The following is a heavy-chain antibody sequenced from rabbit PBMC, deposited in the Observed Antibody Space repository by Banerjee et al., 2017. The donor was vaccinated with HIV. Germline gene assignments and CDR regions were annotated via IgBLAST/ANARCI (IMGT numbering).Heavy chain of an antibody. CDR1: GLDFSSSYH. Sequence: SLEESGGDLVKPGASLTLTCTASGLDFSSSYHVCWVRQAPGKGLEWIACIYVSSGGSTYYASWAKGRFTISKTSSTTVTLQMTGLTAADTATYFCARDLPISGGYSFDLWGPGTLVTVS. D-gene: IGHD1-1*01. CDR3: ARDLPISGGYSFDL. V-gene: IGHV1S40*01. J-gene: IGHJ4*01. CDR2: IYVSSGGST.